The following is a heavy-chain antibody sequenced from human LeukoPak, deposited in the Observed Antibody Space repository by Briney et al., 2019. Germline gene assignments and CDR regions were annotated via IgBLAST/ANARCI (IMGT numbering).Heavy chain of an antibody. CDR2: ISAYNGNT. Sequence: ASVKVSXKASGYTFTSYGISWVRQAPGQGLEWMGWISAYNGNTNYAQKLQGRVTMTTDTSTSTAYMELSSLRSEDTAVYYCARETGAGSSWYSRNWFDPWGQGTLVTVSS. J-gene: IGHJ5*02. V-gene: IGHV1-18*01. D-gene: IGHD6-13*01. CDR3: ARETGAGSSWYSRNWFDP. CDR1: GYTFTSYG.